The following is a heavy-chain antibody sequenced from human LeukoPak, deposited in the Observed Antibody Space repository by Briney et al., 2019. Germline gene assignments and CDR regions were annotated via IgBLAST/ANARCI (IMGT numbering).Heavy chain of an antibody. CDR2: INNDGSST. CDR3: AKPTKEGSRWYGWYDP. D-gene: IGHD6-13*01. J-gene: IGHJ5*02. CDR1: GFTFSSYW. Sequence: GGSLRLSCAASGFTFSSYWMHWVRQAPGKGLVWVSRINNDGSSTSYADSVKGRFTISRDNAKNTLYLQMTSLRAEDTAVYYCAKPTKEGSRWYGWYDPWAKGPLVTDSS. V-gene: IGHV3-74*01.